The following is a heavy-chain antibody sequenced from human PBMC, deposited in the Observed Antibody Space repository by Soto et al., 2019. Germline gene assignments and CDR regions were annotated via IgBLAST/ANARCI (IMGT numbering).Heavy chain of an antibody. CDR1: GYPVTAYY. CDR2: INPATGAA. Sequence: QLHLVQSGAVVKKPGASVTVSCSASGYPVTAYYMHWVRQAPGRGLEWMGGINPATGAAKYTQTFRGRVTVTRDTSTGTVFMELGGLTSEDTAVFYCARGGGVGVAGSAAFDMWGQGTLVTVSS. V-gene: IGHV1-2*02. D-gene: IGHD3-3*01. CDR3: ARGGGVGVAGSAAFDM. J-gene: IGHJ3*02.